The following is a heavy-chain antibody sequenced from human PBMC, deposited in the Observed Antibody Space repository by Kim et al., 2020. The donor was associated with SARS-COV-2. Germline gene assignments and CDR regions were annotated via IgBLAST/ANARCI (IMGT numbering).Heavy chain of an antibody. Sequence: GGYLRLSCAASGFTFSSYSMNWVRQAPGKGLEWVSSISSSSSYIYYADSVKGRFTISRDNAKNSLYLQMNSLRAEDTAVYYCARDPASWEQLVTDYYYGMDVWGQGTTVTVSS. CDR2: ISSSSSYI. J-gene: IGHJ6*02. V-gene: IGHV3-21*01. CDR1: GFTFSSYS. D-gene: IGHD6-13*01. CDR3: ARDPASWEQLVTDYYYGMDV.